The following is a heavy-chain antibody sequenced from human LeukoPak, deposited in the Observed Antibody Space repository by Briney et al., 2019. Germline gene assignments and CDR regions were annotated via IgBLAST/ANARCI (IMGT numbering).Heavy chain of an antibody. CDR1: GYTFTSYG. J-gene: IGHJ4*02. CDR2: ISAYNGNT. V-gene: IGHV1-18*01. D-gene: IGHD3-10*01. Sequence: ASVKVSYKASGYTFTSYGISWVRQAPGQGLEWMGWISAYNGNTNYAQKLQGRVTMTTDTSTSTAYMELRSLRSDDTAVYYCARVPYGSGSPVIDYWGQGTLVTVSS. CDR3: ARVPYGSGSPVIDY.